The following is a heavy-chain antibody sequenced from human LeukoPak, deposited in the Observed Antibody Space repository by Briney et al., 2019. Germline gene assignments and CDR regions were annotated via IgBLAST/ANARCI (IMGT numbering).Heavy chain of an antibody. CDR3: ATLDGSGSYYPFDY. V-gene: IGHV1-24*01. CDR2: FDPEDGET. CDR1: GDTLTELS. D-gene: IGHD3-10*01. J-gene: IGHJ4*02. Sequence: ASVKVSCKVSGDTLTELSMHWVRQAPGKGLEWMGGFDPEDGETIYAQKFQGRVTMTEDTSTDTAYMELSSLRSEDTAVYYCATLDGSGSYYPFDYWGQGTLVTVSS.